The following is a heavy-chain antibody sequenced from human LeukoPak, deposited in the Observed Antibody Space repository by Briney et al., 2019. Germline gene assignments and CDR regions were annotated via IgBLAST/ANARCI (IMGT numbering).Heavy chain of an antibody. CDR3: AKVKQSGSSSVDY. J-gene: IGHJ4*02. CDR2: IYAGGST. D-gene: IGHD6-6*01. CDR1: GFSVSNTF. V-gene: IGHV3-53*01. Sequence: PGGSLRLSCAASGFSVSNTFMSWVRQAPGKGLDWVSVIYAGGSTYYADSVKGRFTISRDNSKNTLYLQMNSLRAEDTAVYYCAKVKQSGSSSVDYWGQGTLVTVSS.